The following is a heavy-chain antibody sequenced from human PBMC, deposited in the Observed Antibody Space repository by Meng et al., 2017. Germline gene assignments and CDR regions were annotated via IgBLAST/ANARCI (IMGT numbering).Heavy chain of an antibody. CDR2: INHSGST. CDR3: AREVVAALDY. J-gene: IGHJ4*02. CDR1: GGSFSGYY. Sequence: QVHLQPWGAGLLKPSETLSLTCAVYGGSFSGYYWSWIRQPPGKGLEWIGEINHSGSTNYNPSLKSRVTISVDTSKNQFSLKLSSVTAADTAVYYCAREVVAALDYWGQGTLVTVSS. V-gene: IGHV4-34*01. D-gene: IGHD2-15*01.